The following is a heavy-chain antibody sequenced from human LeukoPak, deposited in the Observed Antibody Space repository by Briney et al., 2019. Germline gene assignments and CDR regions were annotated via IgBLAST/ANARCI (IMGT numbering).Heavy chain of an antibody. D-gene: IGHD3-10*01. Sequence: PGGSLRLSCAASGFTFSRYMMSWVRQAPGKGLEWVSGISGSGGSTYYADSVKGRFTISRDNSKNTLYLQMNSLRAEDTAVYYCAATYGSGSRGDAFDIWGQGTMVTVSS. CDR1: GFTFSRYM. CDR2: ISGSGGST. J-gene: IGHJ3*02. CDR3: AATYGSGSRGDAFDI. V-gene: IGHV3-23*01.